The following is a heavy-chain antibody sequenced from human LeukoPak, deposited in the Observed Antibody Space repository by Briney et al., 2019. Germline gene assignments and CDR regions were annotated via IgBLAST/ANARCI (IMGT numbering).Heavy chain of an antibody. CDR2: ISDSGYT. CDR1: GFTFSSYG. D-gene: IGHD3-10*01. CDR3: AKAYGSGSYSNYYYCMDV. J-gene: IGHJ6*03. V-gene: IGHV3-23*01. Sequence: GGTLRLSCAASGFTFSSYGMSWVRQAPGKGLEWVSSISDSGYTYYADSVKGRFTISRDNSKNTLYLQMNSLRAEDTAVYYCAKAYGSGSYSNYYYCMDVWGKGTTVTISS.